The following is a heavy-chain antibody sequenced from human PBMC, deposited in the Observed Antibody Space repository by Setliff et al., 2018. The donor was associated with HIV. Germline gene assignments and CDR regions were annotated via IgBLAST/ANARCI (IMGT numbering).Heavy chain of an antibody. CDR2: IIPIFNTA. Sequence: SVKVSCKTSGGTFSSYAISWVRQAPGQGLEWMGGIIPIFNTANYAQKFQGRVTITADESTSTAYMELSSLRSEDTAVYYCAGDPTAPSITIFGVVGATYWFDPWGPGTLVTVSS. J-gene: IGHJ5*02. D-gene: IGHD3-3*01. CDR3: AGDPTAPSITIFGVVGATYWFDP. V-gene: IGHV1-69*13. CDR1: GGTFSSYA.